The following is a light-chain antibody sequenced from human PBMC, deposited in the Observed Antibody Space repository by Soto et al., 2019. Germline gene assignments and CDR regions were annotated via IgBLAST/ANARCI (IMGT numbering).Light chain of an antibody. V-gene: IGKV3-20*01. J-gene: IGKJ5*01. CDR3: QQYGGSPIT. Sequence: EIVLTQSPATLALSPGGSATLSCSASPSVTNFLAWYQQKPGQAPRLLIYGAYNRATGITARFSGSGSGTDFTLTISRLEPDDFALYFCQQYGGSPITFGQGTRLDIK. CDR2: GAY. CDR1: PSVTNF.